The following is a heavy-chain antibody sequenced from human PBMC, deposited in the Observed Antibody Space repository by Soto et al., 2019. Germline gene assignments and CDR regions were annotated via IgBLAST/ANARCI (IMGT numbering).Heavy chain of an antibody. V-gene: IGHV3-7*04. CDR3: ARNAYSSGYYDNWFDP. CDR1: GFTFSSYW. J-gene: IGHJ5*02. CDR2: IKQDGSEK. D-gene: IGHD3-22*01. Sequence: GGSLRLSCAASGFTFSSYWMSWVRQAPGKGLEWVANIKQDGSEKYYVDSVKGRFTISRDNAKNSLYLQMNSLRAEDTAVYYCARNAYSSGYYDNWFDPWGQGTQVTVSS.